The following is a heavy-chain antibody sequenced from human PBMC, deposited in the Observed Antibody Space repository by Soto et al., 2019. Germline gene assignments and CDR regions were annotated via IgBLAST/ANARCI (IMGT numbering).Heavy chain of an antibody. CDR2: IIPIFGTA. J-gene: IGHJ6*02. D-gene: IGHD3-22*01. CDR1: GGTFGSYA. Sequence: GASVKVSCKASGGTFGSYAISWVRQAPGQGLEGMGGIIPIFGTANYAQKFQGRVTITADESTSTAYMELSSLRSEDTAVYYCAGGSPKITYYYDSSGYYSPGYYYYSMDVWGQGTTVTVSS. V-gene: IGHV1-69*13. CDR3: AGGSPKITYYYDSSGYYSPGYYYYSMDV.